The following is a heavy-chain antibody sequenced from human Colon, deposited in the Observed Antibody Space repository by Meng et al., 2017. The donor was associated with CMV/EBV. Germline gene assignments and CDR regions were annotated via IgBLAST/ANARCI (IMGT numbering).Heavy chain of an antibody. CDR3: AGGSSQAWELLHY. J-gene: IGHJ4*02. V-gene: IGHV4-34*01. CDR1: GGSFSHYY. D-gene: IGHD1-26*01. CDR2: ITQSGIT. Sequence: QQQLRHGAAGLLKPSETLALTCAVYGGSFSHYYWSWIRQSPGKGLEWIGEITQSGITNYNPSLKSRVIISIDTSNNQFSLKLTSVTVADTAVYYCAGGSSQAWELLHYWGQGSLVTVSS.